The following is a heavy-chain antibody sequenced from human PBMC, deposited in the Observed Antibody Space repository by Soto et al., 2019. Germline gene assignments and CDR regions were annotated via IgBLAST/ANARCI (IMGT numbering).Heavy chain of an antibody. CDR1: GSSISSRSYY. CDR3: ARHSRVARRLDWFVP. J-gene: IGHJ5*02. D-gene: IGHD1-1*01. Sequence: PSETMSLPCTVSGSSISSRSYYWGWIRQPQGKGFACIGTIFYIVSSFYAPPLNSRVTIAVHTSKNQFSLKVHSVSAADTAVYHCARHSRVARRLDWFVPLGQGTLVTVSS. V-gene: IGHV4-39*01. CDR2: IFYIVSS.